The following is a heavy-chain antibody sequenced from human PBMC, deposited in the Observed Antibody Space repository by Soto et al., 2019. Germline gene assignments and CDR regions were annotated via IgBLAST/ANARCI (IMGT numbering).Heavy chain of an antibody. CDR3: ARVRCFNGLCHTADYGMDV. CDR1: GDVFRSYG. Sequence: SVKVSCKASGDVFRSYGINWVRQAPGQGLEWMGGIIPISGTTNYAQKFQGRVAITADESTDTVYMELSRLRSEDTAVYFCARVRCFNGLCHTADYGMDVWGQGTKVTVSS. CDR2: IIPISGTT. V-gene: IGHV1-69*13. J-gene: IGHJ6*02. D-gene: IGHD2-8*01.